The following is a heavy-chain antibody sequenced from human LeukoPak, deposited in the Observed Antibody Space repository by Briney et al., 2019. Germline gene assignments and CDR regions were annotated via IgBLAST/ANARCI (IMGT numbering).Heavy chain of an antibody. D-gene: IGHD3-22*01. V-gene: IGHV3-15*07. J-gene: IGHJ5*02. CDR2: IRSDSDGATI. CDR1: GFTFSNAW. CDR3: ATDFYDST. Sequence: GGSLRLSCATSGFTFSNAWMNWVRQAPGQGLEWVGRIRSDSDGATIDYAAPVKGRFTLSRDDSKTTLYLQMNSLQTEDTAVYYCATDFYDSTWGQGTLVTVSS.